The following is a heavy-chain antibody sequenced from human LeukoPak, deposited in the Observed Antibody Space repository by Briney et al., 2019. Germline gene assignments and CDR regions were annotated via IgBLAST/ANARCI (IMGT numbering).Heavy chain of an antibody. CDR2: IIPIFGTA. CDR1: GGTFSSYA. D-gene: IGHD1-26*01. CDR3: ASNSGSYHYYFDY. Sequence: SVKVSCKASGGTFSSYAISWVRQAPGQGLEWMGGIIPIFGTANYAQKFQGRVTITTDGSTSTAYMELSSLRSEDTAVYYCASNSGSYHYYFDYWGQGTLVTVSS. J-gene: IGHJ4*02. V-gene: IGHV1-69*05.